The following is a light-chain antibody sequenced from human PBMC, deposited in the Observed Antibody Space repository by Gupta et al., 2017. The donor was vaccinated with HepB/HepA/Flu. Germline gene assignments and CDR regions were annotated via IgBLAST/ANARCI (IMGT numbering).Light chain of an antibody. V-gene: IGLV2-14*03. CDR1: SSDVGGYNS. J-gene: IGLJ2*01. CDR3: TSFRSGSTIVI. CDR2: DVS. Sequence: QSGLTQPASVSGSPGQSITISCTGTSSDVGGYNSVSWYQQYPGRAPKLLIYDVSNRPSGVSNRFSGSKTGTSASLTTSGLQAEDEAVYYCTSFRSGSTIVIFGGGTELTVL.